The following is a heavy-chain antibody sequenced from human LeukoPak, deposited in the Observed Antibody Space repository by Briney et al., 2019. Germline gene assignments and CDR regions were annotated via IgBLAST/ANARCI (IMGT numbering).Heavy chain of an antibody. V-gene: IGHV4-59*01. CDR1: GGSISSYY. Sequence: KPSETLSLTCTVSGGSISSYYWNWIRQSPGKGLEWIGYIYYSGSTNYNPSLKSRVGIPVDTSKNQFSLKLRSVTAADTAVYYCARHSVPAAMTVHFDYWGQGTLVTVSS. CDR3: ARHSVPAAMTVHFDY. CDR2: IYYSGST. J-gene: IGHJ4*02. D-gene: IGHD2-2*01.